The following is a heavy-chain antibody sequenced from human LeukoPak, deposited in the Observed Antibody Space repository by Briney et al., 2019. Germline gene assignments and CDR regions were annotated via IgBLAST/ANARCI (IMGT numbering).Heavy chain of an antibody. Sequence: PSETLSLTCTVYGGSFSGYYWSWIRQPPGKGLEWIGEINHSGSTNYNPSLMSRVTISVDTSKNQFSLKLSSVTAADTAVYYCARGMSEWLPLHDAFDIWGQGTMVTVSS. V-gene: IGHV4-34*01. J-gene: IGHJ3*02. CDR3: ARGMSEWLPLHDAFDI. CDR2: INHSGST. D-gene: IGHD3-3*01. CDR1: GGSFSGYY.